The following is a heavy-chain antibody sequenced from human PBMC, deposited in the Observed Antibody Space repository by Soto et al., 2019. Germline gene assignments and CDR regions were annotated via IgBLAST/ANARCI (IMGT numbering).Heavy chain of an antibody. CDR1: GGSISSSNDYY. CDR2: IYYSGST. CDR3: ARHYYDSSGYPGYHFDY. D-gene: IGHD3-22*01. J-gene: IGHJ4*02. Sequence: SETLSLTCTVSGGSISSSNDYYWGWVRQPPGKGLEWIGSIYYSGSTYYNPSLKSRVTISLDTFKNQFSLKLSSVTAADTAVYYCARHYYDSSGYPGYHFDYWGQGTLVTVSS. V-gene: IGHV4-39*01.